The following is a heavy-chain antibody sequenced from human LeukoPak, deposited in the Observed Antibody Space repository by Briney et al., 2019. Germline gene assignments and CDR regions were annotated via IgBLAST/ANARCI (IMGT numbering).Heavy chain of an antibody. D-gene: IGHD5-24*01. J-gene: IGHJ1*01. Sequence: PGGSLRLSCAASGFTFSNYAMSWVRQAPGKGLEWVSGIGGGGGSTYYADSVEGRFTISRDNSKGTLYLQMNSLRAEDTAVYYCARDPLYRDGHNYFHHWGQGSLVTVSS. CDR2: IGGGGGST. CDR1: GFTFSNYA. V-gene: IGHV3-23*01. CDR3: ARDPLYRDGHNYFHH.